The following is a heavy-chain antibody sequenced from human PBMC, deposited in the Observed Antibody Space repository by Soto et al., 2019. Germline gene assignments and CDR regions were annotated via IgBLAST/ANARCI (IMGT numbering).Heavy chain of an antibody. CDR2: INPSGGST. CDR1: GYTFTSYY. Sequence: ASMKVSCKSSGYTFTSYYMHWVRQAPGQGLEWMGIINPSGGSTSYAQKFQGRVTMTRDTSTSTAYMELSSLRSEDTAVYYCARAQRGSSIDFDDWGQRTLITV. CDR3: ARAQRGSSIDFDD. V-gene: IGHV1-46*01. D-gene: IGHD6-6*01. J-gene: IGHJ4*02.